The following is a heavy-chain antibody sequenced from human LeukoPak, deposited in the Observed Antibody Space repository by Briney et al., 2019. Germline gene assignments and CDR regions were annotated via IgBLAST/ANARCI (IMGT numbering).Heavy chain of an antibody. CDR2: IDDSDNT. CDR1: GDSISTGGYD. J-gene: IGHJ4*02. V-gene: IGHV4-31*03. CDR3: ARDQRLYDILTGYSMGFFNY. Sequence: SETLSLTCTVSGDSISTGGYDWSWIRQHPGKGLEWIGHIDDSDNTYYTPSLRSRVTISIDTSKNQFSLKLSSVTAADTAVYYCARDQRLYDILTGYSMGFFNYWGQGTLVTVSS. D-gene: IGHD3-9*01.